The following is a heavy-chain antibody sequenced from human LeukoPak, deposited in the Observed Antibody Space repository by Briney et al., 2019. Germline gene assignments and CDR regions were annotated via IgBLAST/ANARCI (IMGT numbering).Heavy chain of an antibody. J-gene: IGHJ6*03. CDR3: ASSNGPVGATDQDSFYYYYMDV. V-gene: IGHV1-69*13. CDR2: IISIFGTA. Sequence: SVKVSCKASGGTFSGHAISWVRQAPGQGLEWMGGIISIFGTAKYAQKFQGRVTITADESTSTAYMELSSLRSEDTAVYYCASSNGPVGATDQDSFYYYYMDVWGKGTMVTVSS. CDR1: GGTFSGHA. D-gene: IGHD1-26*01.